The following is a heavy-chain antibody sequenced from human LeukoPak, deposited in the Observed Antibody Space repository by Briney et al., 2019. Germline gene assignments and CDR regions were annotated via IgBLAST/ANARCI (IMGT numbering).Heavy chain of an antibody. CDR2: ISAYNGNT. CDR3: ARTYSSYSSNSEFDY. D-gene: IGHD6-13*01. V-gene: IGHV1-18*01. CDR1: GYTFTSYG. Sequence: ASVKVSCKASGYTFTSYGITWVRQAPGQGLEWMGWISAYNGNTDYAQKFQGRVTMTTHISTTTAYMEVTSLISDDTAVYYCARTYSSYSSNSEFDYWGQGTLVTVSS. J-gene: IGHJ4*02.